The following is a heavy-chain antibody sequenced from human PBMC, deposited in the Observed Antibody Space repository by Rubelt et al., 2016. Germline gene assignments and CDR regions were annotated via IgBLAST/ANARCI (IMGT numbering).Heavy chain of an antibody. CDR3: ARHAFIVTTGSFWDY. J-gene: IGHJ4*02. V-gene: IGHV4-38-2*02. D-gene: IGHD4-17*01. CDR1: GYSISSDYY. Sequence: QVQLQESGPGLVKPSETLSLTCIVSGYSISSDYYWGWVRQPPGKGLEWIGSIYYSGSTYYNPTLKSRITMSVDTSTNQFSLKLCPVTATDTAVYYCARHAFIVTTGSFWDYWGQGALLAVSS. CDR2: IYYSGST.